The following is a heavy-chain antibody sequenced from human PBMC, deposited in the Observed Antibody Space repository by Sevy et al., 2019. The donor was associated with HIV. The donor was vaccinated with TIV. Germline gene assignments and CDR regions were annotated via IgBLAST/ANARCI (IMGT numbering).Heavy chain of an antibody. J-gene: IGHJ4*02. Sequence: SETLSLTCTVSGGSISSYYWSWIRQPPGKGLEWIGYIYYSGSTNYNPSLKSQVTISVDTSKNQFSLKLSFVTAADTAVYYCARERNGGFDYWVQGTLVTVSS. D-gene: IGHD2-15*01. V-gene: IGHV4-59*01. CDR2: IYYSGST. CDR1: GGSISSYY. CDR3: ARERNGGFDY.